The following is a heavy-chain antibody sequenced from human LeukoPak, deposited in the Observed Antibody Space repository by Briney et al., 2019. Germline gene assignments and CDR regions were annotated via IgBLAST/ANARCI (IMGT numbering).Heavy chain of an antibody. CDR3: ARDSVAVADSY. CDR2: ISGSGGST. CDR1: GFTFSSYA. Sequence: GGSLRLSCAASGFTFSSYAMSWVRQAPGKGLEWVSAISGSGGSTYYADSVKGRFTISRDNAKNSLYLQMNSLRAEDTAVCYCARDSVAVADSYWGQGTLVTVSS. D-gene: IGHD6-19*01. V-gene: IGHV3-23*01. J-gene: IGHJ4*02.